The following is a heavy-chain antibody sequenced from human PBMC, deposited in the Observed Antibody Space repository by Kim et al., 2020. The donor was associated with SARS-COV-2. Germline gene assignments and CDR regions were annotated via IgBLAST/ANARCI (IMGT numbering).Heavy chain of an antibody. CDR1: GGSISSSSYY. CDR2: IYYSGST. D-gene: IGHD4-17*01. CDR3: ARRGYGDYFRSYWYFDL. J-gene: IGHJ2*01. V-gene: IGHV4-39*01. Sequence: SETLSLTCTVSGGSISSSSYYWGWIRQPPGKGLEWIGSIYYSGSTYYNPSLKSRVTISVDTSKNQFSLKLSSVTAADTAVYYCARRGYGDYFRSYWYFDLWGRGTLVTVSS.